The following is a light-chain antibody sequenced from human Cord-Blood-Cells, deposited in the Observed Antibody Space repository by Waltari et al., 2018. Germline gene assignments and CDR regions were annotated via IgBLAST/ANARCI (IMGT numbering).Light chain of an antibody. CDR2: AAS. V-gene: IGKV1-8*01. CDR1: QGISSY. J-gene: IGKJ4*01. CDR3: QQYYSYPLT. Sequence: AIRMTQSPSAFAASTGDRATTTYRASQGISSYLAWYQQKPGKAPKLLIYAASTLPSGVPSRFSGSGSGTDFTLTISCLQSEDFATYYCQQYYSYPLTFGGGTKVEIK.